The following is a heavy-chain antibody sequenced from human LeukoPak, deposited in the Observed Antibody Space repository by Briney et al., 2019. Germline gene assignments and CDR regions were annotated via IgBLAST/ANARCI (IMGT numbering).Heavy chain of an antibody. CDR3: AKRFTAFDY. CDR1: GFTFSSYS. D-gene: IGHD5-18*01. V-gene: IGHV3-23*01. J-gene: IGHJ4*02. Sequence: GGSLRLSCAASGFTFSSYSMNWVRQAPGKGLEWVSAISGSGGSTYYADSVKGRFTISRDNSKNTLYLQMNSLRAEDTAVYYRAKRFTAFDYWGQGTLVTVSS. CDR2: ISGSGGST.